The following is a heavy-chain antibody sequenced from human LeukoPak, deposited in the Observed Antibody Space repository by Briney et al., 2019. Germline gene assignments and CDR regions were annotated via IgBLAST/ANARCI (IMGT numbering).Heavy chain of an antibody. V-gene: IGHV4-34*01. CDR3: ARHAGIRYSGSYVDY. Sequence: SETLSLTCAVYGGSFSGYYWSWIRQPPGKGLEWIGEINHSGSTNYNPSLKSRVTISVDTSKNQFSLKLSSVTAADTAVYYCARHAGIRYSGSYVDYWGQGTLVTVSS. D-gene: IGHD1-26*01. CDR2: INHSGST. J-gene: IGHJ4*02. CDR1: GGSFSGYY.